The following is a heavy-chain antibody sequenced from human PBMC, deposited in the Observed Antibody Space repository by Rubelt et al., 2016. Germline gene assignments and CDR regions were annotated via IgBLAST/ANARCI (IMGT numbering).Heavy chain of an antibody. J-gene: IGHJ2*01. CDR1: GFTFSEFW. V-gene: IGHV3-74*01. Sequence: EVQLVESGGGLVQPGGSLRLSCAASGFTFSEFWMHWVRQAPGKGLVWVSRISSDGISTGYADSVKGRFTISRDNAKNTLYLEMQSLRAEDTVVYYCARDYPYWYFDLWGRGTLVTISS. CDR2: ISSDGIST. CDR3: ARDYPYWYFDL.